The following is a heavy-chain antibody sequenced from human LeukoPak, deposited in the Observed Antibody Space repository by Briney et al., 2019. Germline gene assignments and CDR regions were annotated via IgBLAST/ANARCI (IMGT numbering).Heavy chain of an antibody. D-gene: IGHD1-26*01. CDR2: ISSSSTI. CDR3: ARDRGGSYSAIDY. J-gene: IGHJ4*02. Sequence: PGGSLRLSCAASGFTFSNYSMNWVRQAPGKGLEWVSFISSSSTIYYADSVKGRFTISRDNAKNSLYLQMNSLRAEDTAVYYCARDRGGSYSAIDYWGQGTLVTVSS. CDR1: GFTFSNYS. V-gene: IGHV3-48*04.